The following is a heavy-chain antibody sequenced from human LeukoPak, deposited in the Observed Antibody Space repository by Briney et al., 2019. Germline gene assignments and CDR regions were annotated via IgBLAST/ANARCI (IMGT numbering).Heavy chain of an antibody. D-gene: IGHD4-17*01. CDR1: GGSISSGGYY. V-gene: IGHV4-31*03. Sequence: PSETLSLTCTVSGGSISSGGYYWSWIRQHPGKGLEWIGYIYYSGSTYYNPSLKSRVTISVDTSKNQFSLKLSSVTAADTAVYYCARGPRLRSWFDPWGQGTLVTVSS. CDR2: IYYSGST. J-gene: IGHJ5*02. CDR3: ARGPRLRSWFDP.